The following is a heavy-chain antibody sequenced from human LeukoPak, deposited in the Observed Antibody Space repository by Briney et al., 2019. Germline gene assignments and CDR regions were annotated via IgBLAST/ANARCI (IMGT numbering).Heavy chain of an antibody. J-gene: IGHJ4*02. CDR1: GYTFTSYG. Sequence: ASVTVSCKASGYTFTSYGISWVRQAPGQGLEWMGWISAYNGNTKYAQKLQGRGTMTTDTSTNTAYMELRSLTSDDTAVYYCARGGRAVAGVFYWGQGTLVTVSS. V-gene: IGHV1-18*01. CDR2: ISAYNGNT. CDR3: ARGGRAVAGVFY. D-gene: IGHD6-19*01.